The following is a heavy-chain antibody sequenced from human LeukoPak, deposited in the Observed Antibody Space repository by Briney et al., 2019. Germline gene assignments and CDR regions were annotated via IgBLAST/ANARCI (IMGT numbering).Heavy chain of an antibody. CDR3: ARVKGSNWFYP. Sequence: PSETLSLTCTVSGVSISIYYWSWIRQPPGTGLEGIGYIYNSETTYYNPSLKSRVTISLDTSKNQFSLRLNSVTAADTAVYYCARVKGSNWFYPWGQGTLVTVSS. V-gene: IGHV4-59*01. D-gene: IGHD6-6*01. J-gene: IGHJ5*02. CDR2: IYNSETT. CDR1: GVSISIYY.